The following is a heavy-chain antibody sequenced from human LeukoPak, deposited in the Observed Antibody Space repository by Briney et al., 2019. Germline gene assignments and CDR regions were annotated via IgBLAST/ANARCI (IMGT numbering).Heavy chain of an antibody. CDR1: GFTFSSYA. CDR3: ASVHFDFPYSSSWYTGNWFDP. CDR2: ISYDGSNK. V-gene: IGHV3-30*04. J-gene: IGHJ5*02. Sequence: PGRSLRLSCAASGFTFSSYAMHWVRQAPGNGLEWVAVISYDGSNKYYADSVKGRFTISRDNSKNTLYLQMNSLRAEDTAVYYCASVHFDFPYSSSWYTGNWFDPWGQGTLVTVSS. D-gene: IGHD6-13*01.